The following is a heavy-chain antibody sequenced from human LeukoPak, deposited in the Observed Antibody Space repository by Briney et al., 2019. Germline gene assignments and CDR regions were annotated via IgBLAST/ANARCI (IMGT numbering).Heavy chain of an antibody. J-gene: IGHJ4*02. CDR3: AKALHCSGTSCYLCFDY. V-gene: IGHV3-23*01. CDR2: ISGSGGST. Sequence: GGSLRLSCVASGFTFSSYAMNWVRQAPGKGLEWVSTISGSGGSTYYADSVKGRFTISRDNSKNTLYLQMNSLRAEDTAVYYCAKALHCSGTSCYLCFDYWGQGTLVTVSS. CDR1: GFTFSSYA. D-gene: IGHD2-2*01.